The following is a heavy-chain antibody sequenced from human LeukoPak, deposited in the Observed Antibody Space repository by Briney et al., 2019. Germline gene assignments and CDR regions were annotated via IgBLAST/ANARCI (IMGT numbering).Heavy chain of an antibody. CDR3: ARGNYYDSSGYRYFDY. CDR2: INHSGST. V-gene: IGHV4-34*01. J-gene: IGHJ4*02. Sequence: SETLSLTCAVYGGSFSGYYWSWIRQPPEKGLEWIGEINHSGSTNYNPSLKSRVTISVDTSKNQFSLKLSSVTAADTAVYYCARGNYYDSSGYRYFDYWGQGTLVTVSS. D-gene: IGHD3-22*01. CDR1: GGSFSGYY.